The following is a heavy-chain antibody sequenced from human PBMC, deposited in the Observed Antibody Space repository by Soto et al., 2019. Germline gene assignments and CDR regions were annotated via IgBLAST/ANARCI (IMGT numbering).Heavy chain of an antibody. Sequence: QVQLQESGPGLVKPSQTLSLTCTVSGGFISSGSYYWSWIRQLPGKGLEWIGYIYYSGSTYYNPSPRSRVTISVNTSKNQSSLKLNSLTAADTAVYYCATRTQYYYGSGILGGMDVWGQGTTGTVSS. D-gene: IGHD3-10*01. V-gene: IGHV4-31*03. CDR1: GGFISSGSYY. CDR3: ATRTQYYYGSGILGGMDV. CDR2: IYYSGST. J-gene: IGHJ6*02.